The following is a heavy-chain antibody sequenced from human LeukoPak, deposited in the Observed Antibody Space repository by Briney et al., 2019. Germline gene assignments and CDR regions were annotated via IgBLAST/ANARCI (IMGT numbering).Heavy chain of an antibody. CDR1: GFTVSSNY. Sequence: GGSLRLSCAASGFTVSSNYMSWVRQAPGKGLEWVSVIYSGGSTYYADSVKGRFTISRDNSKNTLYLQMNRMRAEDTAVYYCARGYYDSSGYYGLGYWGQGTLVTVSS. V-gene: IGHV3-66*01. D-gene: IGHD3-22*01. CDR3: ARGYYDSSGYYGLGY. CDR2: IYSGGST. J-gene: IGHJ4*02.